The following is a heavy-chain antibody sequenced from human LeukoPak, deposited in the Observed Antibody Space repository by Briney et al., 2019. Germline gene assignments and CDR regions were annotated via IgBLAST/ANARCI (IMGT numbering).Heavy chain of an antibody. CDR1: GGSISSSSYY. D-gene: IGHD4-17*01. CDR2: IYYSGST. Sequence: SETLSLTCTVSGGSISSSSYYWGWIRQPPGKGLEWIGNIYYSGSTYYNPSLESRVTISVDTSKNQFSLKLSSVTAADTAVYYCARLVTEYGDYATYYYYYMDVWGKGTTVTISS. V-gene: IGHV4-39*01. CDR3: ARLVTEYGDYATYYYYYMDV. J-gene: IGHJ6*03.